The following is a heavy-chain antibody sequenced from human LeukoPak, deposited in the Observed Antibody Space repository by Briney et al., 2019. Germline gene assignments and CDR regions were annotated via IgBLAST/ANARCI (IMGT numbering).Heavy chain of an antibody. V-gene: IGHV3-7*01. Sequence: GGSLRLSCAASGFTFSSYWMSWVCQAPGKGLEWVANIKQDGSEKYYVDSVKGRFTISRDNAKNSLYLQMNSLRAEDTAVYYCASLVTLTIAAADPFDYWGQGTLVTVSS. D-gene: IGHD6-13*01. CDR1: GFTFSSYW. CDR2: IKQDGSEK. CDR3: ASLVTLTIAAADPFDY. J-gene: IGHJ4*02.